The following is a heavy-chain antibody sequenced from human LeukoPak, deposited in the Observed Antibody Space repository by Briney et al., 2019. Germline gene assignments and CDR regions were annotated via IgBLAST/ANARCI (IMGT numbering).Heavy chain of an antibody. V-gene: IGHV3-48*02. CDR3: ARGRGYYGSGTYYYFDY. CDR2: ISSSSGTI. Sequence: PGGSLRLSCAASGFTFSTYSMNWVRQAPGKGLEWVSYISSSSGTIYYADSVKGRFTISRDNAKNSLYLQMNSLRDEDTAVYYCARGRGYYGSGTYYYFDYWGQGTLVTVSS. CDR1: GFTFSTYS. J-gene: IGHJ4*02. D-gene: IGHD3-10*01.